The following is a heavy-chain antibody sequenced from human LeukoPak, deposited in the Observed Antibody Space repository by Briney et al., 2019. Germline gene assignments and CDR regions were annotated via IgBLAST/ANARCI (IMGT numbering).Heavy chain of an antibody. Sequence: GGSLRLSCAASGFTFSSYGMHWVRQAPGKGLEWVAVIWYDGSNKYYADSVKGRFTISRDNSKNTLYLQMNSLRAEDTAVYYCARVCTSCSTQKSLVYGMDVWGQGTTVTVSS. V-gene: IGHV3-33*01. D-gene: IGHD2-2*02. CDR3: ARVCTSCSTQKSLVYGMDV. CDR1: GFTFSSYG. J-gene: IGHJ6*02. CDR2: IWYDGSNK.